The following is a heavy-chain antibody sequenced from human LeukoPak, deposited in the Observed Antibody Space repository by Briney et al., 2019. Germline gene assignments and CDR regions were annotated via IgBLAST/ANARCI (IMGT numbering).Heavy chain of an antibody. CDR2: INHSGDT. CDR1: GGSFSDYF. J-gene: IGHJ6*03. CDR3: ARGRRLVGAQRPLYFYYYYFDV. V-gene: IGHV4-34*01. Sequence: PSETLSLTCTVYGGSFSDYFWTWIRQSPGEGLHWIGDINHSGDTNYNPSLKSRVTISVDTSKNQFSLNLTSVTAADTAVYFCARGRRLVGAQRPLYFYYYYFDVWGKGTTVTVSS. D-gene: IGHD1-26*01.